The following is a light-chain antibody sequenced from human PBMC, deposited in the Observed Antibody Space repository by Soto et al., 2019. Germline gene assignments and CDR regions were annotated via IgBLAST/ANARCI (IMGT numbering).Light chain of an antibody. CDR3: QQYYSLPLT. V-gene: IGKV4-1*01. CDR1: QNVFYSSNNKNY. Sequence: DIVMTQSPESLAVSLGERATINCKSSQNVFYSSNNKNYLTWYQQKPGQPPKLLIYWASTRESGVPDRFSGSGSETDFTLTISSLQAEDVAVYYCQQYYSLPLTFGGGTKVEIK. J-gene: IGKJ4*01. CDR2: WAS.